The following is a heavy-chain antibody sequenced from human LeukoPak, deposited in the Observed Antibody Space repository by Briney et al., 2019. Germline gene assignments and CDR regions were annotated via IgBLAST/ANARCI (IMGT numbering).Heavy chain of an antibody. CDR3: TTDLWELLYYYGMDV. Sequence: PGGSLRLSCAASGFTFSNAWMSWVRQAPGKGLEWVGRIKSKTDDGTTDYAAPVKGRFTISRDDSKNTLYLQMNSLKTEDTAVYYCTTDLWELLYYYGMDVWGQGTTVTVSS. V-gene: IGHV3-15*01. CDR1: GFTFSNAW. D-gene: IGHD1-26*01. J-gene: IGHJ6*02. CDR2: IKSKTDDGTT.